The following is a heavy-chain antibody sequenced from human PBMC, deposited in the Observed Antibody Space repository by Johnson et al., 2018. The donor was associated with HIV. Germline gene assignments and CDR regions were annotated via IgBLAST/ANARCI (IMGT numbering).Heavy chain of an antibody. J-gene: IGHJ3*02. CDR1: GFTFSSYP. CDR2: ISYDGSNQ. D-gene: IGHD1-26*01. Sequence: QVQLVESGGGVVQPGRSLRLSCAASGFTFSSYPIQWVRQAPGKGLEWVAVISYDGSNQYYRDSVKGRFTISRDNSKNTVYLQMNSLRVEDTALYYCAKEAPGRWDLPIWAAFDIWGQGTMVTVSS. CDR3: AKEAPGRWDLPIWAAFDI. V-gene: IGHV3-30-3*02.